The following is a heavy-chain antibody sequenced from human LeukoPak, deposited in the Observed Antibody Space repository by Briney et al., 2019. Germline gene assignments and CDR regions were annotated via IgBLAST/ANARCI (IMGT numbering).Heavy chain of an antibody. Sequence: SETLSLTCTVSGGSISSSSYYWGWIRQPPGKGLEWIGSIYYSGSTYYNPSLKSRVTISVDTSKNQFSLKPSSVTAADTAVYYCARRDYARDYWGQGTLVTVSS. CDR1: GGSISSSSYY. J-gene: IGHJ4*02. CDR3: ARRDYARDY. V-gene: IGHV4-39*01. CDR2: IYYSGST. D-gene: IGHD4-17*01.